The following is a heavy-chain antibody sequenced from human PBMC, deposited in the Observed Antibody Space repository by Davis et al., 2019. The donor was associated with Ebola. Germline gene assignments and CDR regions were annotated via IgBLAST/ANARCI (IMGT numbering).Heavy chain of an antibody. CDR1: GFTFDDYA. V-gene: IGHV3-20*01. J-gene: IGHJ5*02. CDR3: ARVNAVTGYSRFDP. CDR2: INWNGGST. D-gene: IGHD3-9*01. Sequence: GGSLRLSCTASGFTFDDYAMTCVRPAPGKGLAWVSGINWNGGSTGYADSVKGRFTISRDNAKNSLYLRMNSLRAEDTALYHCARVNAVTGYSRFDPWGQGTLVTVSS.